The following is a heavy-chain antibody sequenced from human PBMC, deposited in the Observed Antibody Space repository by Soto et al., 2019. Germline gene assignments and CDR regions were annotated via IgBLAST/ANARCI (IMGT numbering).Heavy chain of an antibody. J-gene: IGHJ6*02. CDR1: GGSIRSYY. CDR3: ARDQGITTFGVYSMYYYGMDV. D-gene: IGHD3-3*01. CDR2: IYYSGST. Sequence: SETLSLNCTFPGGSIRSYYWSWIRQPPGKGLEWIGYIYYSGSTNYNPSLKSRVTISVDTSKNQFSLKLSSVTAADTAVYYCARDQGITTFGVYSMYYYGMDVWGQGTTVT. V-gene: IGHV4-59*12.